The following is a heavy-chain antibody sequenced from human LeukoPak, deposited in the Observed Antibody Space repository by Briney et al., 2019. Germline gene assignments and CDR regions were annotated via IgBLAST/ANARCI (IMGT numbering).Heavy chain of an antibody. V-gene: IGHV1-18*01. CDR3: ARDITLVRGLGDAFDI. CDR2: ISVFNGNT. D-gene: IGHD3-10*01. J-gene: IGHJ3*02. Sequence: ASVKVSCKASGYSFTSYGIRWVRQAPGQGLEWMGWISVFNGNTKYAQKFQGRVTMTTDTSTSTVYMELRSLRSDDTAVYYCARDITLVRGLGDAFDIWGQGTMVTVSS. CDR1: GYSFTSYG.